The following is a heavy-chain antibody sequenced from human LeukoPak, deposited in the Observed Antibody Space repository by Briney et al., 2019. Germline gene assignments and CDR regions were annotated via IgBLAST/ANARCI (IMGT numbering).Heavy chain of an antibody. CDR2: ISSSSSYI. J-gene: IGHJ4*02. V-gene: IGHV3-21*01. CDR3: ARGPRTAYGDYSTVVDY. Sequence: GGSLRLSCAASGFTFSSYSMNWVRQAPGKGLEWVSSISSSSSYIYYADSVKGRFTISRDNAKNSLYLQMNSLRAEDTAVYYCARGPRTAYGDYSTVVDYWGQGTLVTVSS. CDR1: GFTFSSYS. D-gene: IGHD4-17*01.